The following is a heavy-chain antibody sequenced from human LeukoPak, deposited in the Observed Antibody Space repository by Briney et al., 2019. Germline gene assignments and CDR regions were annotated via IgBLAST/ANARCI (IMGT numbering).Heavy chain of an antibody. D-gene: IGHD2-2*01. V-gene: IGHV4-38-2*01. J-gene: IGHJ3*02. CDR3: ARNRSAVIVPAAMGGAFDI. CDR1: GHSISSGYY. CDR2: IYHSGST. Sequence: PSETLSLTCAVSGHSISSGYYWGWIRQPPGKGLEWIGRIYHSGSTHYNPSLKSRVTISVDTSKNQFSLNLSSVTAADTAMYYCARNRSAVIVPAAMGGAFDIWGHGTMVTVSS.